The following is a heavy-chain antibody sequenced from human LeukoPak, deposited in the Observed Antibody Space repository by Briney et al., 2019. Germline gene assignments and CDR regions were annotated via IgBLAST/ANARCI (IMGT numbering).Heavy chain of an antibody. CDR2: IYTTGST. D-gene: IGHD2-21*02. CDR1: GGSISSYY. CDR3: ARGSRGGDCHTFDI. J-gene: IGHJ3*02. Sequence: KPSETLSLTCTVSGGSISSYYWSWIRQTAGKGLEWIGRIYTTGSTNYNPSLKSRVTMSLDTSKNQFSLKLSSVTAADTALYYCARGSRGGDCHTFDIWGQGTMVTVSS. V-gene: IGHV4-4*07.